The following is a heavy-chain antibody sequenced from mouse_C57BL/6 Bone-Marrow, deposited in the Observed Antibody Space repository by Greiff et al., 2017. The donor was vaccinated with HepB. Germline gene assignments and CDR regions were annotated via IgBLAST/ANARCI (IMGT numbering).Heavy chain of an antibody. D-gene: IGHD1-1*01. J-gene: IGHJ4*01. CDR2: IDPEDGET. CDR1: GFNIKDYY. CDR3: ALDYYCSSPYAMDY. V-gene: IGHV14-2*01. Sequence: VQLQQPGAELVKPGASVKLSCTASGFNIKDYYMHWVKQRTEQGLEWIGRIDPEDGETKDAPKFQGKATITADTSSNTAYLQLSSLTSEDTAVYYCALDYYCSSPYAMDYWGQGTSVTVSS.